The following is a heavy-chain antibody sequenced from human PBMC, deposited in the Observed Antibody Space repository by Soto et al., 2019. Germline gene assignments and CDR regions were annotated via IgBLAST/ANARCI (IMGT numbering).Heavy chain of an antibody. CDR3: ACIGYDWGRLDY. V-gene: IGHV4-39*01. D-gene: IGHD5-12*01. CDR1: GGSISSSSYY. J-gene: IGHJ4*02. CDR2: IYYSGST. Sequence: QLQLQESGPGLVKPSETLSLTCTVSGGSISSSSYYWGWIRQPPGKGLEWIGSIYYSGSTYYNPSLKSRVTISVDTSKNQFSLKLSSVTAADTAVYYCACIGYDWGRLDYWGQGTLVTVSS.